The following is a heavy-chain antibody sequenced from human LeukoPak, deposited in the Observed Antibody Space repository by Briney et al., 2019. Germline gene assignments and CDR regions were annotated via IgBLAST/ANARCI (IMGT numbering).Heavy chain of an antibody. D-gene: IGHD2-2*01. J-gene: IGHJ5*02. CDR1: GFAFSDYY. CDR2: ISRSGSNK. Sequence: GGSLRLSCAASGFAFSDYYMTWIRQAPGKGLEWVAYISRSGSNKNNADSVRGRFTISRDNAKNSLYLQMNGLRAEDTAVYNCVRATFLGGGYGSTNPWGQGTLVTVSS. V-gene: IGHV3-11*05. CDR3: VRATFLGGGYGSTNP.